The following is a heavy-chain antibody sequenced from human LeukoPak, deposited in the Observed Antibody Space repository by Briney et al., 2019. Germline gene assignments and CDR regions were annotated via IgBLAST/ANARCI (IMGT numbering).Heavy chain of an antibody. CDR2: IYYSGST. D-gene: IGHD2-15*01. V-gene: IGHV4-39*07. CDR3: ARDVCSGGSCYPDY. J-gene: IGHJ4*02. CDR1: GGSISSSSYY. Sequence: SETLSLTCTVSGGSISSSSYYWGWIRQPPGKGLEWIGSIYYSGSTNYNPSLKSRVTMSVDTSKNQFSLKLSSVTATDTAVYYCARDVCSGGSCYPDYWGQGTLVTVSS.